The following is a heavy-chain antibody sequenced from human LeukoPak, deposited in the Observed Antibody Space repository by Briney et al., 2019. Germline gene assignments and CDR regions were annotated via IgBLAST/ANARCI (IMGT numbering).Heavy chain of an antibody. D-gene: IGHD2-2*01. CDR1: GGSISSGGYS. CDR2: IYYSGST. CDR3: AREGRYCSSTSCHPYGMDV. V-gene: IGHV4-31*03. J-gene: IGHJ6*02. Sequence: SETLSLTCTVSGGSISSGGYSWSWIRQHPGKGLEWIGYIYYSGSTYYNPSLKRRVTISVDTSKNQFSLKLSSVTAADTAVYYCAREGRYCSSTSCHPYGMDVWGQGTTVTVSS.